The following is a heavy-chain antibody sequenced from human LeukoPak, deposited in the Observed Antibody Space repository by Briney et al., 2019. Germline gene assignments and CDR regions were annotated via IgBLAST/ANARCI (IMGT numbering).Heavy chain of an antibody. J-gene: IGHJ6*02. Sequence: SVKVSCKASGGTFSSYAISWVRPAPGQGLEWMGRIIPILGIANYAQKFQGRVTITADKSTSTAYMELSSLRSEDTAVYYCARDRMATITGTIYYYYYGMDVWGQGTTVTVSS. D-gene: IGHD5-24*01. V-gene: IGHV1-69*04. CDR3: ARDRMATITGTIYYYYYGMDV. CDR2: IIPILGIA. CDR1: GGTFSSYA.